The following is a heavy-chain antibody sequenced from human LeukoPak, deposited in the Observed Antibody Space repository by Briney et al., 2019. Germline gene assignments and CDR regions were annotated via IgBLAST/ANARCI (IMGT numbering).Heavy chain of an antibody. J-gene: IGHJ6*02. CDR1: GYTFTGYY. D-gene: IGHD2-15*01. Sequence: ASVKVSCKASGYTFTGYYMHWVRQAPGQGLEWMGWINPNSGGTNYAQKLQGRVTMTTDTSTSTAYMELRSLRSDDTAVYYCARDQKLLLPMSDGMDVWGQGTTVTVSS. CDR2: INPNSGGT. CDR3: ARDQKLLLPMSDGMDV. V-gene: IGHV1-2*02.